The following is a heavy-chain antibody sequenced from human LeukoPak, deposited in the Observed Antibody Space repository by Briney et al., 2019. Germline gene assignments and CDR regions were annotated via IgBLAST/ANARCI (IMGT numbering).Heavy chain of an antibody. V-gene: IGHV4-39*01. CDR3: ARGNSGTDY. CDR2: IYYSGST. J-gene: IGHJ4*02. D-gene: IGHD1-14*01. CDR1: GGSISSSSYY. Sequence: SETLSLTCTVSGGSISSSSYYCGWIRQPPGKVLEWIGSIYYSGSTYYNPSLKRRVTISVDTSKTQFPLKLSSVTAADPAVYYCARGNSGTDYWGQGTLVTVSS.